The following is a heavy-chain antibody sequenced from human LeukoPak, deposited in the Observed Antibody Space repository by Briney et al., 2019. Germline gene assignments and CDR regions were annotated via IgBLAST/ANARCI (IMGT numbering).Heavy chain of an antibody. CDR1: GGTFSSYA. CDR2: IIPIFGTA. V-gene: IGHV1-69*13. J-gene: IGHJ6*02. CDR3: ARGTADPRYYYGMDV. D-gene: IGHD2-2*01. Sequence: GASVKVSCKASGGTFSSYAISWVQQAPGQGLEWMGGIIPIFGTANYAQKFQGRVTITADESTSTAYMELSSLRSEDTAVYYCARGTADPRYYYGMDVWGQGTTVTVSS.